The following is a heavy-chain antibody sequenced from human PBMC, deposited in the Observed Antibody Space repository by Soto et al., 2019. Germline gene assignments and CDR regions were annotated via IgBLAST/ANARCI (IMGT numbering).Heavy chain of an antibody. Sequence: PSQTLSLPFSLSFSSVSSNSAACNWIRQSPSRGLEWLGIPSSRSKWYNDYAVSVKSRITINPDTSKNQFSLQLTSGTPEDTAVYYCARDQGGNWDAFDIWGQGTMVTVS. J-gene: IGHJ3*02. D-gene: IGHD1-1*01. V-gene: IGHV6-1*01. CDR3: ARDQGGNWDAFDI. CDR2: PSSRSKWYN. CDR1: FSSVSSNSAA.